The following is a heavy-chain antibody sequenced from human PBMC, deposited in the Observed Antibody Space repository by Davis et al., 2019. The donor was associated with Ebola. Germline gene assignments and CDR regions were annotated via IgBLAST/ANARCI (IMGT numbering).Heavy chain of an antibody. Sequence: PGGSLRLSCAASGFTFSSYWMSWVRQAPGKGLEWVANIKQDGSEKYYVDSVKGRFTISRDNAKNSLYLQMNSLRAEDTAVYYCARAIRVRYYDILTGYKNQYYFDYWGQGTLVTVSS. CDR3: ARAIRVRYYDILTGYKNQYYFDY. J-gene: IGHJ4*02. D-gene: IGHD3-9*01. CDR2: IKQDGSEK. CDR1: GFTFSSYW. V-gene: IGHV3-7*01.